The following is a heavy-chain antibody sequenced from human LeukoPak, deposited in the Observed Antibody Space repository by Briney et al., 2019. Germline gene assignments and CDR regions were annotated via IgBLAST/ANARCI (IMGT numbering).Heavy chain of an antibody. CDR3: GRGTLSPGI. J-gene: IGHJ3*02. CDR1: GYTFTSYD. CDR2: MNPNSGNT. Sequence: ASVKVSCKASGYTFTSYDINWVRQATGQGLEWIGWMNPNSGNTGYAQKFQGRITITRNTSISTAYMELSRLRSEDTAVNSCGRGTLSPGIWGQGTMVTVSS. V-gene: IGHV1-8*03.